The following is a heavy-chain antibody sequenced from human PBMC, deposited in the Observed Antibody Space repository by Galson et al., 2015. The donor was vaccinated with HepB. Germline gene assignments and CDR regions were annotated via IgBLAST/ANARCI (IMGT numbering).Heavy chain of an antibody. CDR1: GGPINSYY. Sequence: ETLSLTCTVSGGPINSYYWSWVRQPPGKGLEWIGYVYYSGSTNYNPSLKSRVTISVDTSKNQFSLKLTSVTAADTAVYYWARGVASLDYWGQGTLVTVSS. V-gene: IGHV4-59*01. CDR2: VYYSGST. J-gene: IGHJ4*02. CDR3: ARGVASLDY. D-gene: IGHD5-12*01.